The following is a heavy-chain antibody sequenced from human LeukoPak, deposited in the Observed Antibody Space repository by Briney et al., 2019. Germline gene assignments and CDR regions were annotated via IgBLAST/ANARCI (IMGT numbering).Heavy chain of an antibody. Sequence: SETLSLTCTVSGGSISSYYWSWIRQPPGKGLEWIGYIYYSGSTNYNPSLESRVTISVDTSKNQFSLKLSSVTAADTAVYYCARGFDSSEKRRNAFDIWGQGTMVTVSS. CDR3: ARGFDSSEKRRNAFDI. D-gene: IGHD6-25*01. CDR1: GGSISSYY. V-gene: IGHV4-59*08. J-gene: IGHJ3*02. CDR2: IYYSGST.